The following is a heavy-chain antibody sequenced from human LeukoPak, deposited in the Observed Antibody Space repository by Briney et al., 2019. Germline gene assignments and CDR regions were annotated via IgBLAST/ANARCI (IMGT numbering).Heavy chain of an antibody. CDR1: QFIFSNYA. J-gene: IGHJ6*03. CDR3: AKRDTFYDILTGSSHYYMDV. D-gene: IGHD3-9*01. Sequence: GGSLRLSCAASQFIFSNYAMSWVRQAPGKGLEWVSTISGSGGSTYYADSVKGRFTISRDNSKNTLHLQMNSLRAEDTAVYFCAKRDTFYDILTGSSHYYMDVWGIGTTVTVSS. CDR2: ISGSGGST. V-gene: IGHV3-23*01.